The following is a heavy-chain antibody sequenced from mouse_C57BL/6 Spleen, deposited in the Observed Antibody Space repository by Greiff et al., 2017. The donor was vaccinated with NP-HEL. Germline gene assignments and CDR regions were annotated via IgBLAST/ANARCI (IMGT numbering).Heavy chain of an antibody. D-gene: IGHD4-1*01. J-gene: IGHJ3*01. Sequence: EVKRVESGGGLVKPGGSLKLSCAASGFTFSSYAMSWVRQTPEKRLEWVATISDGGSYTYYPDNVKGRFTISRDNAKNNLYLQMSHLKSEDTAMYYCARDQGDWVPFAYWGQGTLVTVSA. CDR3: ARDQGDWVPFAY. CDR2: ISDGGSYT. CDR1: GFTFSSYA. V-gene: IGHV5-4*01.